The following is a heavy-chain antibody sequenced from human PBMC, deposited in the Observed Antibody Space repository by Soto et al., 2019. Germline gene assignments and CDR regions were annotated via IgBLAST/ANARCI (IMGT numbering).Heavy chain of an antibody. CDR1: GFTFSSYS. CDR2: ISSSSSTI. CDR3: AREWDCSGGSCYNYYYYMDV. D-gene: IGHD2-15*01. V-gene: IGHV3-48*01. Sequence: WGSLRLSCAASGFTFSSYSMNWVRQAPGKGLEWVSYISSSSSTIYYADSVKGRFTISRDNAKNSLYLQMNSLRAEDTAVYYCAREWDCSGGSCYNYYYYMDVWGKGTTVTVSS. J-gene: IGHJ6*03.